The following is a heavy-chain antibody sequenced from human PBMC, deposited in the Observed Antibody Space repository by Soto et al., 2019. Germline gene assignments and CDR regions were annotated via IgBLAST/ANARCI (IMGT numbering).Heavy chain of an antibody. J-gene: IGHJ6*02. D-gene: IGHD6-19*01. CDR2: ISSNGGST. Sequence: GGSLRLSCAASGFTFSSYAMHWVRQAPGKGLEYVSAISSNGGSTYYANSVKGRFTISRDNSKNTLYLQMGSLRAEDMAVYYCARAQAGPLTNYYYYGMDVWGQGTTVTVS. CDR3: ARAQAGPLTNYYYYGMDV. CDR1: GFTFSSYA. V-gene: IGHV3-64*01.